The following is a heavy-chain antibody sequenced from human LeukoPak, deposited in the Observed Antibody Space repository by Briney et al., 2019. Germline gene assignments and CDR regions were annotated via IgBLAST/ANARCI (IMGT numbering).Heavy chain of an antibody. CDR3: ARGDRYYDSSGFPSDALDY. D-gene: IGHD3-22*01. V-gene: IGHV4-31*03. CDR2: IYYSGST. J-gene: IGHJ4*02. CDR1: GGSISSGGYY. Sequence: PSQTLSLTCTVSGGSISSGGYYWSWIRQHPGKGLEWIGYIYYSGSTYYNPSLKSRVTISVDTSKNQFSLKLSSATAADTAVYYCARGDRYYDSSGFPSDALDYWGQGTLVTVSS.